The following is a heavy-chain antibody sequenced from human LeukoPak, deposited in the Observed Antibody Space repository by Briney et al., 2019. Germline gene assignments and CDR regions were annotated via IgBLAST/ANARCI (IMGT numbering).Heavy chain of an antibody. J-gene: IGHJ4*02. CDR3: ARGYSYGYRYFDY. D-gene: IGHD5-18*01. Sequence: SETLSLTCTVSGDSISSSYCSWIRQPPEKGLEWIGYISHSGSTNYNPSLKSRVTMSVDTSKNQLSLKLSSVTAADTAVYYCARGYSYGYRYFDYWGQGTLVTVSS. V-gene: IGHV4-59*12. CDR1: GDSISSSY. CDR2: ISHSGST.